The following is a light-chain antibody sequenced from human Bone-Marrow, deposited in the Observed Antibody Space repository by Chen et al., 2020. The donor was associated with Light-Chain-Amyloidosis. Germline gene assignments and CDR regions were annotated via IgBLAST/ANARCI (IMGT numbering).Light chain of an antibody. CDR3: QSADSSGTYEVI. V-gene: IGLV3-25*03. Sequence: SYELTQPPSVSVSPGQTARMTSSGDNLPTKYPYWYQHKPGQAPVLVIHRDTERPAGISERFSGSSSGTTATLTISGVQAEDEADYHCQSADSSGTYEVIFGGGTKLTVL. CDR1: NLPTKY. J-gene: IGLJ2*01. CDR2: RDT.